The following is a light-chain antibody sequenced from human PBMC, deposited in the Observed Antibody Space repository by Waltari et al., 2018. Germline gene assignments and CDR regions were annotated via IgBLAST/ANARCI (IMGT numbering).Light chain of an antibody. Sequence: QSALTQPASVSGSPGQSVTIFCAGTSNDVGGYNSVSWYQEHPGQAPRVIIYDVSDRPSGVSGRFSGSQSGNTASLTISGLQAEDEADYYCSSQSSNDVVLFGGGTKLTVL. V-gene: IGLV2-14*01. CDR1: SNDVGGYNS. CDR3: SSQSSNDVVL. J-gene: IGLJ2*01. CDR2: DVS.